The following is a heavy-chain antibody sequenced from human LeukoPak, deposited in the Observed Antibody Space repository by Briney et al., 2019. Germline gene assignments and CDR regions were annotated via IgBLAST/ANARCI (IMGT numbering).Heavy chain of an antibody. V-gene: IGHV3-21*01. J-gene: IGHJ4*02. CDR3: ARVAIVRDYGDYVAGPDDDY. D-gene: IGHD4-17*01. CDR2: ISSSSSYI. Sequence: GGSLRLSCAASGFTFSSYSMNWVRQAPGKGLEWVSSISSSSSYIYYADSVKGRFTISRDNAKNSLYLQMNSLRAEDTAVYYCARVAIVRDYGDYVAGPDDDYWGQGTLVTVSS. CDR1: GFTFSSYS.